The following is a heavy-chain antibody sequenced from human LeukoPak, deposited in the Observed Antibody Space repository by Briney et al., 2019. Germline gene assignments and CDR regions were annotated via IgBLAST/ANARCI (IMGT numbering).Heavy chain of an antibody. Sequence: PGVSQRLSCAASGFTFSRCDMDWVRESPRKGLEGVIFIRYDGSDKYYADSVRGRFTISRDNSKNTLYLQMNSLRAEDTAVYYCAKTTGGSTWYLDYWGQGTLVTVSS. V-gene: IGHV3-30*02. D-gene: IGHD6-13*01. J-gene: IGHJ4*02. CDR1: GFTFSRCD. CDR2: IRYDGSDK. CDR3: AKTTGGSTWYLDY.